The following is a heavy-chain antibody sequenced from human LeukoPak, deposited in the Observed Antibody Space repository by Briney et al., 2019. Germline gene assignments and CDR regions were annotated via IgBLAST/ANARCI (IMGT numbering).Heavy chain of an antibody. CDR1: GFTFSSYG. CDR3: AKLLGYCSSTSCPHSFDY. Sequence: GGSLRLSCAASGFTFSSYGMHWVRQAPGKGLEWVAVISYDGSNKYYADSVKGRFTISRDNSKNTLYLQMNSLRAEDTAVYYCAKLLGYCSSTSCPHSFDYWGQGTLVTVSS. J-gene: IGHJ4*02. CDR2: ISYDGSNK. D-gene: IGHD2-2*01. V-gene: IGHV3-30*18.